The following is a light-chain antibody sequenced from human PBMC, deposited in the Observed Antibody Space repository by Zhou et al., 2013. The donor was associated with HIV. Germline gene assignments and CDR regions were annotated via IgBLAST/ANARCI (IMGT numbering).Light chain of an antibody. CDR3: QQSYSSLFT. Sequence: DIQMTQSPSSLSASVGDRVTITCRASQGISDSLAWYQQKPGKAPKLLLYSASRLESGVPSRFSGSGSGTDYTLTISSLQPEDFATYYCQQSYSSLFTFGPGTKVDIK. CDR1: QGISDS. CDR2: SAS. J-gene: IGKJ3*01. V-gene: IGKV1-NL1*01.